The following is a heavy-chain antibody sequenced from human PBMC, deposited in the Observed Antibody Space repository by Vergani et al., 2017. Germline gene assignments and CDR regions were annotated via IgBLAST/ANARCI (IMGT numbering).Heavy chain of an antibody. D-gene: IGHD3-9*01. Sequence: QVQLQESGPGLVKPPGTLSLNCAVSGGSISSSNWWSWVRQPPGKGLQWIGEIYHSGSTNYNPSLKSRVTISVDKSKNQFSLKLSSVTAADTAVYYCARALKLRYSPFGDYYYYGMDVWGQGTTVTVSS. CDR3: ARALKLRYSPFGDYYYYGMDV. CDR2: IYHSGST. J-gene: IGHJ6*02. V-gene: IGHV4-4*03. CDR1: GGSISSSNW.